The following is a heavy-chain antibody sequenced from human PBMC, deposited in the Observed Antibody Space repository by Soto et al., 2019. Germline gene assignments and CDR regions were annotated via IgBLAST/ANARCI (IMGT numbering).Heavy chain of an antibody. D-gene: IGHD2-21*02. CDR1: GFTFSDYY. CDR3: ARDRAFCGGDCYSGYFDY. CDR2: ISGTSSYT. V-gene: IGHV3-11*06. Sequence: TGGSLRLSCAASGFTFSDYYMSWIRQAPGKGLEWVSYISGTSSYTNYADSVKGRFTISRDNAKKSLYLDMSSLRAEDTAVYYCARDRAFCGGDCYSGYFDYWGQGILVTVSS. J-gene: IGHJ4*02.